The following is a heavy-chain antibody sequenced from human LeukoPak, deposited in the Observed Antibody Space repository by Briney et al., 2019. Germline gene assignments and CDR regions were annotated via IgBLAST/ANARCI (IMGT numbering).Heavy chain of an antibody. V-gene: IGHV3-7*03. CDR3: YYEGL. CDR1: GFTFSSYG. Sequence: PGGSLRLSCAASGFTFSSYGMHWVRQAPGKGLEWVANINQDGSEKNYVDSVKGRFTISRDNAKNSLYLQMNRLRADDTALYFCYYEGLWGQGTLVTVSS. D-gene: IGHD1-26*01. CDR2: INQDGSEK. J-gene: IGHJ4*02.